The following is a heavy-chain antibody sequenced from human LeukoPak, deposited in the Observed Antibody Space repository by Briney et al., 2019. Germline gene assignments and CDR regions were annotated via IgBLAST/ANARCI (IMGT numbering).Heavy chain of an antibody. CDR3: ATGGPNIVGATSPYFDY. CDR2: MNPNSGNT. D-gene: IGHD1-26*01. J-gene: IGHJ4*02. CDR1: GYTFTSYD. Sequence: ASVKVSCKASGYTFTSYDINWVRQATGQGLEWMGWMNPNSGNTGYAQKFQGRVTMTEDTSTDTAYMGLSSLRSEDTAVYYCATGGPNIVGATSPYFDYWGQGTLVTVSS. V-gene: IGHV1-8*01.